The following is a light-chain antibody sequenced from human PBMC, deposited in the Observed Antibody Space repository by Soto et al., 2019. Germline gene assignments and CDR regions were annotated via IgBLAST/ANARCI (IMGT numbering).Light chain of an antibody. CDR2: GAS. Sequence: DIVMTQSPATLSMSPGERASLSCRASQSVSSNLAWYQQKPGQAPRLLIYGASTRATGIPARFSGSGSGTEFTLTISSLQSEDFAVYSCQQYKNWPRTFGQGTK. CDR3: QQYKNWPRT. V-gene: IGKV3-15*01. J-gene: IGKJ1*01. CDR1: QSVSSN.